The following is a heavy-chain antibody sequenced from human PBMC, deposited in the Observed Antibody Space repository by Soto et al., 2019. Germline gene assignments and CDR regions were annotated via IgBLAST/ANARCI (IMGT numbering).Heavy chain of an antibody. V-gene: IGHV4-59*12. CDR1: GGSIRSYC. J-gene: IGHJ4*02. D-gene: IGHD6-13*01. Sequence: SETLSLTCTVSGGSIRSYCWTWSRQPPGEGLEWIGCICNSGSTNYNPSLKSRVTVSVDTSKNQFSLQLSSVTAADTAVYYCARGELVNIHPYYFDDWGQGTLVTVSS. CDR2: ICNSGST. CDR3: ARGELVNIHPYYFDD.